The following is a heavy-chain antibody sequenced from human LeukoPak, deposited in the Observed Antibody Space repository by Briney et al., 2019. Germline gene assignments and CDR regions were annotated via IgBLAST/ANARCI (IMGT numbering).Heavy chain of an antibody. J-gene: IGHJ4*02. Sequence: PGGSLRLSCAVSGFTFRTYWMSWVRQAPGKGLEWVAFIWYDGRDKYYADSVKGQFTISRDNSKNTLYLQMNSLRAEDTAVYYCAKGPYSYGSYFDYWGQGTLVTVSS. CDR3: AKGPYSYGSYFDY. CDR2: IWYDGRDK. V-gene: IGHV3-30*02. CDR1: GFTFRTYW. D-gene: IGHD5-18*01.